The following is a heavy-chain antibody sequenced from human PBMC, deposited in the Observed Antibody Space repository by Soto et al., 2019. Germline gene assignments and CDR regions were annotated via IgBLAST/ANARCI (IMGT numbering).Heavy chain of an antibody. V-gene: IGHV3-21*01. CDR3: ARESEDLTSNFDY. J-gene: IGHJ4*02. CDR2: ISSTTNYI. CDR1: GFTFTRYS. Sequence: VGSLRLSCAASGFTFTRYSMNWVRQAPGKGLEWVSSISSTTNYIYYADSMKGRFTVSRDNAKNSVYLEMNSLSAEDTALYYCARESEDLTSNFDYWGQGTLVTVSS.